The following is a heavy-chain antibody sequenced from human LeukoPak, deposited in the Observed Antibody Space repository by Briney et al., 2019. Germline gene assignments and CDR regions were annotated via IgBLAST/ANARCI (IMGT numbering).Heavy chain of an antibody. J-gene: IGHJ4*02. Sequence: PGRSLRLSCAASGFTLSTYAMHWVRQAPGRGLEWVAVISYDSSNYYYADSVKGRFTISRDNSRNSLYLQMNSLRVEDTAIYYCAKDHVGIAMIVMVLDSWGQGTLVTVSS. CDR2: ISYDSSNY. V-gene: IGHV3-30-3*02. D-gene: IGHD3-22*01. CDR3: AKDHVGIAMIVMVLDS. CDR1: GFTLSTYA.